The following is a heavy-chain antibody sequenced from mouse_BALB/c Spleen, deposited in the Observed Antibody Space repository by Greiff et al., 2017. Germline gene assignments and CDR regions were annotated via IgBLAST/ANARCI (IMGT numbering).Heavy chain of an antibody. D-gene: IGHD2-1*01. Sequence: EVHLVESGGGLVKPGGSLKLSCAASGFTFSSYAMSWVRQTPEKRLEWVASISSGGSTYYPDSVKGRFTISRDNARNILYLQMSSLRSEDTAMYYCARGEGYGNYDYWGQGTTLTVSS. CDR3: ARGEGYGNYDY. V-gene: IGHV5-6-5*01. CDR1: GFTFSSYA. CDR2: ISSGGST. J-gene: IGHJ2*01.